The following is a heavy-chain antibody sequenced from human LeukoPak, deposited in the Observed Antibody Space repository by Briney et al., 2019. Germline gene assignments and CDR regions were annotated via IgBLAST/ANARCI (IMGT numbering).Heavy chain of an antibody. J-gene: IGHJ4*02. V-gene: IGHV3-21*01. CDR2: IRPSGDNT. CDR3: ARSGDGYNPIDY. CDR1: GFTFSSYD. D-gene: IGHD5-24*01. Sequence: GGSLRLSCAASGFTFSSYDMTWVRQAPGRGLEWVSSIRPSGDNTYYGDSVKGRFTISRDNAKNSLYLQMNSLRAEDTAVYYCARSGDGYNPIDYWGQGTLVTVSS.